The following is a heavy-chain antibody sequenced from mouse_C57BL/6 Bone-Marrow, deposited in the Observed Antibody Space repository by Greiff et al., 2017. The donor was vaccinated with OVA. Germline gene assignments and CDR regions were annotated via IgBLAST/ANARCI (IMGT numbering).Heavy chain of an antibody. CDR3: TVIYYGNYRFAY. CDR1: GFNIKDDY. Sequence: EVQLQQSGAELVRPGASVKLSCTASGFNIKDDYMHWVKQRPEPGLEWIGWIDPENGDTEYASKFQGTATITADTSSNTAYLQLSSLTSEDTAVYYCTVIYYGNYRFAYWGQGTLVTVSA. V-gene: IGHV14-4*01. D-gene: IGHD2-1*01. J-gene: IGHJ3*01. CDR2: IDPENGDT.